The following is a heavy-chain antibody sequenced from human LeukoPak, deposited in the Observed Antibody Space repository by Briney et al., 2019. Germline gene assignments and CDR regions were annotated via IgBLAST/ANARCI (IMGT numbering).Heavy chain of an antibody. J-gene: IGHJ1*01. Sequence: GASVKVSCKASGYIFSNYDINWVRQAPGQGREWMGWMSPNSDNTGYAQKFQDRVTMTKNISIGTAYIELSRLRSDDAAMYYCARGLRSGRRYFMGLWGQGTRVTVSP. V-gene: IGHV1-8*01. CDR1: GYIFSNYD. CDR3: ARGLRSGRRYFMGL. CDR2: MSPNSDNT. D-gene: IGHD6-19*01.